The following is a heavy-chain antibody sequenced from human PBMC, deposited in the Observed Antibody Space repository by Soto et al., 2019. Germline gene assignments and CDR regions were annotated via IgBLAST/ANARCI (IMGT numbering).Heavy chain of an antibody. V-gene: IGHV3-30-3*01. D-gene: IGHD6-13*01. J-gene: IGHJ4*02. CDR1: VFTFSSCS. CDR2: ISYDGSNK. Sequence: GSRILSCAASVFTFSSCSMHWVRRAPGKGLEWFAVISYDGSNKYYADSVKGRFTISRDNSKNTLYLQMNSLRAEDTAVYYCARDMAAALGFDYWGQGTLVTVSS. CDR3: ARDMAAALGFDY.